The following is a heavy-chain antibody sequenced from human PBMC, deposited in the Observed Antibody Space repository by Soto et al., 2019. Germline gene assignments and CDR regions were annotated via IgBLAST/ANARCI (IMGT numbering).Heavy chain of an antibody. V-gene: IGHV5-51*01. CDR1: GYSFTSYW. CDR3: ARPEVGQQLGSWAFDI. CDR2: IYAGDSDT. Sequence: GESLKISCKGSGYSFTSYWIGWVGQMPGKGLEWMGIIYAGDSDTRYSPSFQGQVTISADKSISTAYLQWSSLKASDTAMYYCARPEVGQQLGSWAFDIWGQGTMVTVSS. J-gene: IGHJ3*02. D-gene: IGHD6-13*01.